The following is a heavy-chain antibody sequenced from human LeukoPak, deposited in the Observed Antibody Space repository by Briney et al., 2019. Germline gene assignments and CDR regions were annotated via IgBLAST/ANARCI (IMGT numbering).Heavy chain of an antibody. Sequence: ASVKVCCKSSGYTFTSYYIHWVRQAPGQGLEWVGIINPSGGSTSYAQKFQGRVTMTRDTSTSTVYMELSSLRSEDTAVYYCARLYCSSTSCYAVSDYWGQGTLVTVSS. J-gene: IGHJ4*02. D-gene: IGHD2-2*01. CDR3: ARLYCSSTSCYAVSDY. V-gene: IGHV1-46*01. CDR1: GYTFTSYY. CDR2: INPSGGST.